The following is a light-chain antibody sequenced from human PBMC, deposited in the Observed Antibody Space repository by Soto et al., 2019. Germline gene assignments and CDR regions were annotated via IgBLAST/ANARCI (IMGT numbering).Light chain of an antibody. V-gene: IGLV1-40*01. J-gene: IGLJ1*01. Sequence: SVLTQPPSVSGARGQRVTISCTGSSSNIGAGYDVHWYQQLPGTAPKLLIYGNSNRPSGVPDRFSGSKSGTSASLAITGLQAEDDADYYCQSYDTSLSGRYGFGTGTKVTVL. CDR2: GNS. CDR3: QSYDTSLSGRYG. CDR1: SSNIGAGYD.